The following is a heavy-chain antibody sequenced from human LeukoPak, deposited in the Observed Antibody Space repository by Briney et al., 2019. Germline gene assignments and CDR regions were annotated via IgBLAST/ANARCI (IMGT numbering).Heavy chain of an antibody. V-gene: IGHV3-30*18. CDR1: GFTFSSYG. CDR2: ISYDGSNK. Sequence: GGSLRLSCAASGFTFSSYGMHWVRQAPGKGLEWVAVISYDGSNKYYADSVKGRFTISRDNSKNTLYLQMNSLRAEDTAVYYCAKAVLTAPLVTWGQGTLVTVSS. J-gene: IGHJ4*02. CDR3: AKAVLTAPLVT. D-gene: IGHD4-11*01.